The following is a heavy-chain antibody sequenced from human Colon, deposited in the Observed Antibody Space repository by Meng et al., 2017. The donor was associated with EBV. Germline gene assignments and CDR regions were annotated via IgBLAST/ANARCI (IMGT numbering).Heavy chain of an antibody. J-gene: IGHJ4*02. Sequence: QVQLVQSGSGVKQPGASVKVSCRPSGYTFTSYAINWVRQAPGQGPDWMGWIDPNTGNPTYDQGFTGRFVFSLDTSVSTAYLQINSLRADDTAVYYCARDSPLDGYSLLDYWGQGTLVTVSS. CDR2: IDPNTGNP. D-gene: IGHD5-24*01. CDR3: ARDSPLDGYSLLDY. V-gene: IGHV7-4-1*02. CDR1: GYTFTSYA.